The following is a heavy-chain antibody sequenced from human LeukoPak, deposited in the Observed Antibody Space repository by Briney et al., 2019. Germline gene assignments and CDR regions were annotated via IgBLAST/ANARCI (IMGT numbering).Heavy chain of an antibody. CDR1: GGSISSYY. V-gene: IGHV4-59*01. J-gene: IGHJ4*02. Sequence: SQTLSLTCTLSGGSISSYYWSWIRQPPGKGLEWIWYIYYSGSTNYNPSLKSRVTISVYTSKNQFSLKLSSVTAADTAVYYCARGSSWYYFGYWGQGTLVTVSS. CDR2: IYYSGST. D-gene: IGHD6-13*01. CDR3: ARGSSWYYFGY.